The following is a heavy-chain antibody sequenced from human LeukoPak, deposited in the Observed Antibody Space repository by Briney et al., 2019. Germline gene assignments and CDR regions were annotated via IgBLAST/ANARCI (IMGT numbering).Heavy chain of an antibody. CDR3: ARSPTDNSREGVDY. J-gene: IGHJ4*02. D-gene: IGHD1-1*01. Sequence: GGSLRLSCAASGFTFSTCAMSWVRQAPGKGLEWVSAISTSGGNTYYGDSVKGRFTISRDNSQDTLYLRMTSLRAEDTAIYYCARSPTDNSREGVDYWGQGTLVTVSS. CDR1: GFTFSTCA. CDR2: ISTSGGNT. V-gene: IGHV3-23*01.